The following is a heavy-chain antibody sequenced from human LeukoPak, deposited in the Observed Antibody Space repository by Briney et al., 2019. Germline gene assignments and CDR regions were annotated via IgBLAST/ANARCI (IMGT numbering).Heavy chain of an antibody. CDR3: ARSFSGRGDAFDI. CDR2: IYYTGST. D-gene: IGHD6-19*01. J-gene: IGHJ3*02. Sequence: PSETLSLTCTVSGGSICSYYWSWLRQPPGKGLEWIGYIYYTGSTDYNPSIMSRANLSVATSKNQFSLKLSSVTAADTAVYYCARSFSGRGDAFDIWGQGTMVTVSS. V-gene: IGHV4-59*01. CDR1: GGSICSYY.